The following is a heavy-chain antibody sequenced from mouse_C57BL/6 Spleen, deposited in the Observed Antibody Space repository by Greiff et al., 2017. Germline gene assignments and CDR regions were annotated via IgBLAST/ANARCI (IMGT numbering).Heavy chain of an antibody. Sequence: EVKLMESGGGLVKPGGSLKLSCAASGFTFSDYGMHWVRQAPEKGLEWVAYISSGSSTIYYADTVKGRFTISRDNAKNTLFLQMTSLRSEDTAMYYCARGVLRFYYAMDYWGQGTSVTVSS. D-gene: IGHD1-1*01. V-gene: IGHV5-17*01. J-gene: IGHJ4*01. CDR2: ISSGSSTI. CDR1: GFTFSDYG. CDR3: ARGVLRFYYAMDY.